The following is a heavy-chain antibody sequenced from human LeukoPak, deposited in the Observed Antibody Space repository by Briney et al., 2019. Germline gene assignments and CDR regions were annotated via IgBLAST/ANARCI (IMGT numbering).Heavy chain of an antibody. CDR2: ISGSGGST. Sequence: GGSLRLSCAASGFTFSNYAMNWVRQAPGKGLEWVSSISGSGGSTFYADSVKGRFTISRDNSKNTLYLQMNSLIPEDTAVYYCARQYISGQWYFDYWGQGTLVTVSS. CDR3: ARQYISGQWYFDY. V-gene: IGHV3-23*01. J-gene: IGHJ4*02. CDR1: GFTFSNYA. D-gene: IGHD5-18*01.